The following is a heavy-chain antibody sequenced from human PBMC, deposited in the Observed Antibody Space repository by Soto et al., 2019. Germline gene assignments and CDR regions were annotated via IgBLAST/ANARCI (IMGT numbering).Heavy chain of an antibody. D-gene: IGHD2-8*02. Sequence: EVQLLESGGGLVQPGGSLRLSCAASGFTFNNYAMTWVRQAPGKGLEWVSTISGSDGSTYYADSVKGRLTISRDNPKNALYLQMSSLRAEDKALYYCVKDWTGDTCPCMDVWGQGTTVTVSS. J-gene: IGHJ6*01. CDR1: GFTFNNYA. CDR3: VKDWTGDTCPCMDV. CDR2: ISGSDGST. V-gene: IGHV3-23*01.